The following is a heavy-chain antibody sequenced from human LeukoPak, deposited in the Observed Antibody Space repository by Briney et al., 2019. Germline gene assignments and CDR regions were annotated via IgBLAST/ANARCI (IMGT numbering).Heavy chain of an antibody. J-gene: IGHJ2*01. CDR2: VSFNGIVA. V-gene: IGHV3-30*18. CDR3: TKEARLGEWYFDL. CDR1: GFTFGSTG. D-gene: IGHD3-3*01. Sequence: PGGSLRLSCVASGFTFGSTGMQWVRQAPGKGLEWVAVVSFNGIVAFYTDSVQGRFTISRDNSKNTVYMQMNSLRPEDTAVYYCTKEARLGEWYFDLWGRGTLVTVSS.